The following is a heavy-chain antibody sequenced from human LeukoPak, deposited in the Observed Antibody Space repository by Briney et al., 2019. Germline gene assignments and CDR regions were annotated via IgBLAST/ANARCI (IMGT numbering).Heavy chain of an antibody. CDR2: IIPILGIA. CDR3: AREGDPCSGGSCYPSYGMDV. J-gene: IGHJ6*02. CDR1: GGTFSSYA. Sequence: SVKVSCKASGGTFSSYAISWVRQAPGQGLEWMGRIIPILGIANYAQKFQGRVTITADESTSTAYMELSSLRSEDTAVYYCAREGDPCSGGSCYPSYGMDVWGQGTTVTVSS. D-gene: IGHD2-15*01. V-gene: IGHV1-69*04.